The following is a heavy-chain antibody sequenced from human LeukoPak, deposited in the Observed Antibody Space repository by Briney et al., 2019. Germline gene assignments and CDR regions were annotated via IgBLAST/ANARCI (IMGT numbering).Heavy chain of an antibody. CDR3: ARDDGYGDSS. D-gene: IGHD4-17*01. Sequence: PGGSLRLSCAASGFTFSPYWMTWVRQAPGKGLEWVSFISSTSSYIYYADSVKGRFTISRDNAKKSLYLQMNSLRAEDTAVYYCARDDGYGDSSWGQGTLVTVSS. CDR2: ISSTSSYI. CDR1: GFTFSPYW. V-gene: IGHV3-21*01. J-gene: IGHJ5*02.